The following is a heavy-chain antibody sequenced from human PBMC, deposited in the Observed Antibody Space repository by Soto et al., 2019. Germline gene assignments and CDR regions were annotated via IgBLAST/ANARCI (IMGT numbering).Heavy chain of an antibody. CDR2: IFYSGST. CDR3: ARGVGATPNFDN. V-gene: IGHV4-59*01. Sequence: SETLSLTCTVSGVSISSYYWIWIRQPPGKGLEWIGYIFYSGSTNYNPSLKSRVTISVETSKNQFSLKLSSVTAADTAVYYCARGVGATPNFDNWGQGTLVTVSS. J-gene: IGHJ4*01. CDR1: GVSISSYY. D-gene: IGHD1-26*01.